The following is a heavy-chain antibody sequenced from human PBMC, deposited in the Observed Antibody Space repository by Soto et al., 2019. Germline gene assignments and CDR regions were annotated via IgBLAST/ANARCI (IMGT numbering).Heavy chain of an antibody. CDR3: ARELGFDAVARMDV. Sequence: EVQLVESGGGLVQPGGSLRLSCTASGVTFSSYSMVWVRQAPGKGLEGVSYISSSSSSIYYADSVKGRFTTSRDNAKHSTSLQMTSLRVEDTGVYYCARELGFDAVARMDVWGQGTTVTVSS. CDR1: GVTFSSYS. V-gene: IGHV3-48*01. D-gene: IGHD6-19*01. CDR2: ISSSSSSI. J-gene: IGHJ6*02.